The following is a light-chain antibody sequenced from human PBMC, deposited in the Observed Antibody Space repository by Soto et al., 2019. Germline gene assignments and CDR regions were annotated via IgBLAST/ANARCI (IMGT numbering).Light chain of an antibody. CDR2: IND. CDR1: SSNIGDNP. V-gene: IGLV1-44*01. CDR3: AAWDDSLSAL. Sequence: QSALTQPPSASGTPGQRITISCSGSSSNIGDNPVNWYQQLPGAAPKLLISINDQRPSGVPDRFSGSKSCTSASLAISGLEPDDEPDSSCAAWDDSLSALFGTRTKVTVL. J-gene: IGLJ1*01.